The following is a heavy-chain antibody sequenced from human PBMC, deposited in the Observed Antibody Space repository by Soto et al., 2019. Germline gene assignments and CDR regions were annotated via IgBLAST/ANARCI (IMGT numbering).Heavy chain of an antibody. Sequence: QVQLVQSGAEVKKPGASVKVSCKASGYTFTSYGISWVRQAPGQGLEWMGWISAYNGNTNYAQKLQGRVIMTTDTSTSTAYMELRSLRSDDTAVYYCARDTYYDFWSGYYPQGYYYYGMDVWGQGTTVTVSS. CDR2: ISAYNGNT. D-gene: IGHD3-3*01. CDR3: ARDTYYDFWSGYYPQGYYYYGMDV. V-gene: IGHV1-18*01. CDR1: GYTFTSYG. J-gene: IGHJ6*02.